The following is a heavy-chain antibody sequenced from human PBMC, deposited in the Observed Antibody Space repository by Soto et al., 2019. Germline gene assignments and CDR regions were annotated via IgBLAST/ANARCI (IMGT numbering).Heavy chain of an antibody. CDR2: IWYDGSNK. J-gene: IGHJ4*02. V-gene: IGHV3-33*01. CDR1: GFTFSSYG. Sequence: QVQLVESGGGVVQPGRSLRLSCAASGFTFSSYGMHWVRQAPGKGLEWVAVIWYDGSNKYYADSVKGRFTISRDNSKNTLYLQMNSLRAEDTAVYYCARDFGGELDVNYYFDYWGQGTLVTVSS. CDR3: ARDFGGELDVNYYFDY. D-gene: IGHD3-3*01.